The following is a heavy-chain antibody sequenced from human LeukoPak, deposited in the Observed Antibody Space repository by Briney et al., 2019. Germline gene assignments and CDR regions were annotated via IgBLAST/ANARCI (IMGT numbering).Heavy chain of an antibody. V-gene: IGHV4-39*07. CDR1: GXXIXSSSYY. D-gene: IGHD3-3*01. Sequence: SEXXXXTXTVXGXXIXSSSYYWGWVRQPAGKGLEWIGSIYYSGSTYYNPSLTIRVIISVDTSKNHFSLKLSSVAAADTAVYYCAGGSTQYYDFCSGYFPFDYWGQGTLVTVSS. CDR3: AGGSTQYYDFCSGYFPFDY. J-gene: IGHJ4*02. CDR2: IYYSGST.